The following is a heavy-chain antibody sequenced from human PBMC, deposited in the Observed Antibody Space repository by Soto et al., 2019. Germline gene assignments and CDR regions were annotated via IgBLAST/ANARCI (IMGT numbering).Heavy chain of an antibody. D-gene: IGHD6-6*01. CDR3: AKEYSTSFDY. CDR2: ISAGGSNT. CDR1: GFSFSNYA. Sequence: PGGPLRLSGSASGFSFSNYAMNWVRQAPGKGLEWVSAISAGGSNTNYADSVKGRFTISSDNSKNTLYLQMNGLRADDTAVYYCAKEYSTSFDYWGQGTPVTVSS. J-gene: IGHJ4*02. V-gene: IGHV3-23*01.